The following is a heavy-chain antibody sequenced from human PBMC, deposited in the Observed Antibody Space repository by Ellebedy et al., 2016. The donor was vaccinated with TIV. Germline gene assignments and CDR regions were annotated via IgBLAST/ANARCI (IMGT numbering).Heavy chain of an antibody. D-gene: IGHD3-3*02. J-gene: IGHJ6*02. CDR1: GFTFSSYG. Sequence: GESLKISXAASGFTFSSYGMHWVRQAPGKGLEWVAVIWYDGSNKYYADSVKGRFTISRDNSKNTLYLQMNSLRAEDTAVYYCAREPISSYYGMDVWGQGTTVTVSS. CDR3: AREPISSYYGMDV. CDR2: IWYDGSNK. V-gene: IGHV3-33*01.